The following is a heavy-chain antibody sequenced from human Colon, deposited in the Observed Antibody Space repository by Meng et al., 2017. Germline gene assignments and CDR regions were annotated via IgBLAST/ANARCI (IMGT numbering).Heavy chain of an antibody. D-gene: IGHD3-10*01. J-gene: IGHJ4*02. CDR3: ASWAGGSGSYAVFGY. V-gene: IGHV3-74*01. CDR1: GLTFSNYW. Sequence: GESLKISCAAPGLTFSNYWFHWVRQVPGMGLEWVSRVNTDGTSTVYADSVKGRFTISRDNANNAVYLQMNNLGVEDTAVYYCASWAGGSGSYAVFGYWGQGKLV. CDR2: VNTDGTST.